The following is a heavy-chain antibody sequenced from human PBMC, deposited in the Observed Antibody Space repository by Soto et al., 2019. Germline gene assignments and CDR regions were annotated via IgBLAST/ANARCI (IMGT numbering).Heavy chain of an antibody. CDR3: AHRISGTYFDY. J-gene: IGHJ4*02. Sequence: QITLKESGPALVKPTEALTLTCIFSGFSLTTSGEGVGWIRQPPGKALEWLALIYWNTERRDERRFNQSLRSRLTITKDTSKNQVALTMTNMDPVDTATYYCAHRISGTYFDYWGQGTLVTVSS. CDR1: GFSLTTSGEG. V-gene: IGHV2-5*01. CDR2: IYWNTERRDER.